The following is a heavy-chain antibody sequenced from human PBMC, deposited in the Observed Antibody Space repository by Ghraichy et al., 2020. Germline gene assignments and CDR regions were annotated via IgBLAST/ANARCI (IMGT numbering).Heavy chain of an antibody. Sequence: SETLSLTCTVSGGSISSSSYYWAWIRQPPGKGLEWIGSIYYTGSTYYNPSLKSRVTISKDTSKNQFSLKLNSVTAADTAVYYCARPDSLALYSMDVWSQGTTVTVSS. J-gene: IGHJ6*02. D-gene: IGHD4-11*01. CDR1: GGSISSSSYY. V-gene: IGHV4-39*01. CDR2: IYYTGST. CDR3: ARPDSLALYSMDV.